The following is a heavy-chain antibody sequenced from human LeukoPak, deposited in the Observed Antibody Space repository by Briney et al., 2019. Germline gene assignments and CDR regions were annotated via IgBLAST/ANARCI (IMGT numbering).Heavy chain of an antibody. CDR2: ISSSSSYI. CDR1: GFTFSSYA. CDR3: ARDLSYSDPNWFDP. J-gene: IGHJ5*02. V-gene: IGHV3-21*01. Sequence: GGSLRLSCAASGFTFSSYAMSWVRQAPGKGLEWVSSISSSSSYIYYADSVKGRFTISRDNAKNSLYLQMNSLRAEDTAVYYCARDLSYSDPNWFDPWGQGTLVTVSS. D-gene: IGHD1-26*01.